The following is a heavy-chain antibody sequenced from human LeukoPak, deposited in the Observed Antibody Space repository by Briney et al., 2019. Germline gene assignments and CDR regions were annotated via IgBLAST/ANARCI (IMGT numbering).Heavy chain of an antibody. D-gene: IGHD6-19*01. Sequence: SETLSLTCAVYGGSFSGYYWSWIRQPPGKGLEWVGEINHSGSTNYNPSLKSRVTISVDTSKNQFSLKLSSVTAADTAVYYCARGDSRSSGWFIFDYWGQGTLVTVSS. CDR3: ARGDSRSSGWFIFDY. CDR2: INHSGST. J-gene: IGHJ4*02. V-gene: IGHV4-34*01. CDR1: GGSFSGYY.